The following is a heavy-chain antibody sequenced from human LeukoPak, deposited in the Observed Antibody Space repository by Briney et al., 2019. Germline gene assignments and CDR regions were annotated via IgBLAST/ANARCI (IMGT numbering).Heavy chain of an antibody. J-gene: IGHJ4*02. D-gene: IGHD6-13*01. CDR1: GFTFDDYA. Sequence: GGSLRLSCAASGFTFDDYAMRWVRQAPGKGLEWVSGISWNSGSIGYADSVKGRFTISRDNAKNSLYLQMNSLRAEDTALYYCAKDIEVAEAGTGIDYWGQGTLVTVSS. V-gene: IGHV3-9*01. CDR2: ISWNSGSI. CDR3: AKDIEVAEAGTGIDY.